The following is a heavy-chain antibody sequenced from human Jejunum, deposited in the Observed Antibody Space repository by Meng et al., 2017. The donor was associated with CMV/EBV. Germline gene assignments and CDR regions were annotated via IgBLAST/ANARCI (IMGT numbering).Heavy chain of an antibody. V-gene: IGHV3-74*01. CDR1: GFTFSNFW. CDR3: ARDARDYHGMDV. CDR2: INGDGRCT. J-gene: IGHJ6*02. D-gene: IGHD5-24*01. Sequence: AASGFTFSNFWMPWVRQAPGTGLVWVSRINGDGRCTAYADSVKGRFTISRDNAKNTLYLQMNSLRAEDTAVYYCARDARDYHGMDVWGQGTTVTVSS.